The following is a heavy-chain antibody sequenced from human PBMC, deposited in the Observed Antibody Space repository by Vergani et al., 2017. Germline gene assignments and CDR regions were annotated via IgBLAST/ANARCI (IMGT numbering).Heavy chain of an antibody. V-gene: IGHV3-53*01. CDR3: ARDSRPGYCSSTSCYKDYYYGMDV. Sequence: EVQLVEPGGGLIQPGGSLRLSCAASGFTVSSNYMSWVRQAPGKGLEWVSVIYSGGSTYYADSVKGRFTISRDNSKNTLYLQMNSLRAEDTAVYYCARDSRPGYCSSTSCYKDYYYGMDVWGQGP. J-gene: IGHJ6*02. CDR2: IYSGGST. CDR1: GFTVSSNY. D-gene: IGHD2-2*02.